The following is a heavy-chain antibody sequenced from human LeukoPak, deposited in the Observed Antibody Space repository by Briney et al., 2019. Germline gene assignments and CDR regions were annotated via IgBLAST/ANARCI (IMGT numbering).Heavy chain of an antibody. CDR1: GFTFSSYA. V-gene: IGHV3-23*01. D-gene: IGHD2-15*01. CDR2: ISHSGGTT. J-gene: IGHJ3*02. Sequence: PGGSLRLSCAASGFTFSSYAMSWVRQAPGKVPEWVSAISHSGGTTYYADSVKGRFTITRDNSKNTLYLQMNSLRAEDTAVYYCAKAHVKYCSGGSCFDAFDIWGQGTMVTVSS. CDR3: AKAHVKYCSGGSCFDAFDI.